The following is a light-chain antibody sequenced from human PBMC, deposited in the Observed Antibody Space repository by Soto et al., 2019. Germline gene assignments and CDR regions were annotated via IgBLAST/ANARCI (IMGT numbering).Light chain of an antibody. Sequence: DIQMTQSPSSLSASLGDRVTITCQASQDIANYLNWYQQKPGKASKLLIYDAYKLETGVPSRFSGSGTRTDFTFTISRLHPENIGTYYCQQYDTLPSFGPGTKVDIK. J-gene: IGKJ3*01. V-gene: IGKV1-33*01. CDR2: DAY. CDR1: QDIANY. CDR3: QQYDTLPS.